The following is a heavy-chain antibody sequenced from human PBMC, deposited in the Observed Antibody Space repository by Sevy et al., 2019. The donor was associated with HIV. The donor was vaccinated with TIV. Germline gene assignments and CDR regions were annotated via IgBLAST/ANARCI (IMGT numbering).Heavy chain of an antibody. Sequence: GGSLRLSCAASGFRFNYHNMNWVRQAPGKALEWISYIGNSGSTTYLADSVRGRFTISRDNAKNSLFLEMDNLTDADTAVYYCAREGNRERQTIPLDSWGRGIQVTVSS. V-gene: IGHV3-48*02. CDR3: AREGNRERQTIPLDS. CDR1: GFRFNYHN. D-gene: IGHD6-25*01. J-gene: IGHJ4*02. CDR2: IGNSGSTT.